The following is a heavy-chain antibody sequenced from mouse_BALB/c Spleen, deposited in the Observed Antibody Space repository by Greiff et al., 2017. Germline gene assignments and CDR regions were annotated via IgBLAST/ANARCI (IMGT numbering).Heavy chain of an antibody. Sequence: DVHLVESGGGLVKPGGSLKLSCAASGFAFSSYDMSWVRQTPEKRLEWVAYISSGGGSTYYPDTVKGRFTISRDNAKNTLYLQMSSLKSEDTAMYYCARGAFYYAMDYWGQGTSVTVSS. D-gene: IGHD3-1*01. V-gene: IGHV5-12-1*01. CDR2: ISSGGGST. CDR3: ARGAFYYAMDY. CDR1: GFAFSSYD. J-gene: IGHJ4*01.